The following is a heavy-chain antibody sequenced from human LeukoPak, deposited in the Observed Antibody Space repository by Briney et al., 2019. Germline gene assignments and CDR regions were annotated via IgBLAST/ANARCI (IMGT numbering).Heavy chain of an antibody. V-gene: IGHV1-2*02. CDR1: GYTFTGYY. CDR3: ARASGYSGYDSHH. D-gene: IGHD5-12*01. CDR2: INPNSGGT. J-gene: IGHJ5*02. Sequence: ASVKVSCKASGYTFTGYYVHWVRQAPGQGLEWMGWINPNSGGTNYAQKFQGRVTMTRDTSISTAYVELSRLRSDDTAVYYCARASGYSGYDSHHWGQGTLVTVSS.